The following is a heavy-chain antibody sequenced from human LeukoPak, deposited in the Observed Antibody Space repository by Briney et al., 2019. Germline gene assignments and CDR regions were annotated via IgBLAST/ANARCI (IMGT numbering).Heavy chain of an antibody. CDR1: GFTFSSYA. D-gene: IGHD1-7*01. J-gene: IGHJ6*03. Sequence: GGSLRLSCAASGFTFSSYAMSWVRQAPGKGLEWVSAISGSGGSKFYADSVKSRFTISRDNSKNTMYLQMKSLRAEGTAVYYCAKSHRELDSYYYFMDVWGKGTTVTVSS. V-gene: IGHV3-23*01. CDR2: ISGSGGSK. CDR3: AKSHRELDSYYYFMDV.